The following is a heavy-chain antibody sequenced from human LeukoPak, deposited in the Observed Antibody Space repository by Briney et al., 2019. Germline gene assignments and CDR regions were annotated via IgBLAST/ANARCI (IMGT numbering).Heavy chain of an antibody. J-gene: IGHJ3*02. D-gene: IGHD6-19*01. CDR2: IYHSGST. V-gene: IGHV4-38-2*02. CDR3: ASGGVAVAGIDI. CDR1: GYSISSGYY. Sequence: SETLSLTCTVSGYSISSGYYWGWIRQPPGKGLEWIGSIYHSGSTYYNPSLKSRVTISVDTSKNQFSLKLSSVTAADTAVYYCASGGVAVAGIDIWGQGTMVTVSS.